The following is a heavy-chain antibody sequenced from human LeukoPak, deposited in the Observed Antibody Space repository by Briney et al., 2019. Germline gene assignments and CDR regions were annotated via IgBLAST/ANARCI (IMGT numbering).Heavy chain of an antibody. CDR3: ARENSMTTVLKLGYYYYYMDV. D-gene: IGHD4-11*01. J-gene: IGHJ6*03. V-gene: IGHV4-34*01. CDR2: IDHSGFT. Sequence: PSETLSLTCAVYGGSFSGYFWTWIRQSPGQGLEWIGEIDHSGFTNYNPSLKSRVTISVDTSKNQFSLNLNSVTAADTAVYYCARENSMTTVLKLGYYYYYMDVWGKGTSVTVSS. CDR1: GGSFSGYF.